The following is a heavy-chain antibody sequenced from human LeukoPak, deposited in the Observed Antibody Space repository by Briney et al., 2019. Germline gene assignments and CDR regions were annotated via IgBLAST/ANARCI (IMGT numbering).Heavy chain of an antibody. CDR3: VRDTFHRSGFYYFEN. V-gene: IGHV3-30*02. Sequence: PGGSLRLSCVASGFAFSRYGIHWVRQAPGKGLEWVTFLQYDGSVEFYADSVKGRFTISRDNSKNTVYLQMNSLRAEDTAVYYCVRDTFHRSGFYYFENWGQGTLVTVSS. CDR1: GFAFSRYG. CDR2: LQYDGSVE. D-gene: IGHD3-22*01. J-gene: IGHJ4*02.